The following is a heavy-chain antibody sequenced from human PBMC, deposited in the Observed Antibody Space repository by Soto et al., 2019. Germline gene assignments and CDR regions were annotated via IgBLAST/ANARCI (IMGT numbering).Heavy chain of an antibody. V-gene: IGHV1-18*01. CDR1: GHTFTSYG. Sequence: ASVKVSCKASGHTFTSYGISWVRQAPGQGLEWMGWISAYNGNTNYAQKLQGRVTMTTDTFTSTAYMELRSLRSDDTAVYYCARGSSDYGVDYSYYGMDVWGQGTTVTVSS. D-gene: IGHD4-17*01. CDR3: ARGSSDYGVDYSYYGMDV. J-gene: IGHJ6*02. CDR2: ISAYNGNT.